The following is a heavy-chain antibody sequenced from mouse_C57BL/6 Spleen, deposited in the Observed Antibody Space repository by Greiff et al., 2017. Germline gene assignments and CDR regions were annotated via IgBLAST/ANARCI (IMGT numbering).Heavy chain of an antibody. CDR2: IYPGSGNT. CDR3: ARGDDGYLFFDY. CDR1: GYTFTDYY. J-gene: IGHJ2*01. D-gene: IGHD2-3*01. V-gene: IGHV1-76*01. Sequence: QVQLQQSGAELVRPGASVKLSCKASGYTFTDYYINWVKQRPGQGLEWIARIYPGSGNTYYNEKFKGKATLTAEKSSSTAYMQLSSLTSEDSAVXFCARGDDGYLFFDYWGQGTTLTVSS.